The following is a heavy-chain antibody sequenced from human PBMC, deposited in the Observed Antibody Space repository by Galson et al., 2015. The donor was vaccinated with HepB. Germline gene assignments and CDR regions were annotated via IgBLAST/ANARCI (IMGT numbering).Heavy chain of an antibody. J-gene: IGHJ6*02. D-gene: IGHD2-8*01. CDR2: ISGSGIST. CDR3: AKDQSCTKSVCYTYFYNGMDV. CDR1: KFSFSDYA. V-gene: IGHV3-23*01. Sequence: SLRLSCAASKFSFSDYAMSWVRQASGKGLEWLSFISGSGISTYYANSVKGRFTISRDNSNNMLYLQMNSLRAEDTAVYYCAKDQSCTKSVCYTYFYNGMDVWGQGTTVTVSS.